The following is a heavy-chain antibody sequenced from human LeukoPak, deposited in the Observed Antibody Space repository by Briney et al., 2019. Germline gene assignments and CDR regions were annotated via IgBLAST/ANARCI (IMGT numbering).Heavy chain of an antibody. CDR2: IKQDGSEK. CDR1: GFIFSSYW. J-gene: IGHJ5*02. D-gene: IGHD6-13*01. Sequence: GGSLRLSCAASGFIFSSYWMTWVRQAPGKGLEWVANIKQDGSEKYYVDSMRGRFTISRDNAKNSLYLQMNILRAEDTAVYYCAREINSWDRSEGRFDPWGQGTLVTVSS. CDR3: AREINSWDRSEGRFDP. V-gene: IGHV3-7*01.